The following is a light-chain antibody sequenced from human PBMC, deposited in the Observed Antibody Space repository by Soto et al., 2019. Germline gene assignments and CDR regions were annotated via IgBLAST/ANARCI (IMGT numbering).Light chain of an antibody. CDR3: QVWDSISDHVV. J-gene: IGLJ2*01. V-gene: IGLV3-21*02. CDR1: TIGSKR. CDR2: DDS. Sequence: SYELTQPPSVSVAPGQTARITCGGSTIGSKRVHWYQQKPGQAPVLVVYDDSDRPSGIPERFSGSKSGNTATLTISRGEAGDEADYYCQVWDSISDHVVFGGGTKLTVL.